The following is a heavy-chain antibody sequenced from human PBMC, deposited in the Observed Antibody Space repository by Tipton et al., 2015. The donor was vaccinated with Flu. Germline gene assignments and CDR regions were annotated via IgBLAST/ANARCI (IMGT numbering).Heavy chain of an antibody. CDR1: GGSISSSSYY. Sequence: LRLSCTVSGGSISSSSYYWGWIRQPPGKGLEWIGSTYYSGSTYYNPSLKSRVTISVDTSKNQFSLKLSSVTAADTAVYYCARQLWSRAFDIWGQGTMVTVSS. CDR3: ARQLWSRAFDI. V-gene: IGHV4-39*07. D-gene: IGHD3-10*01. J-gene: IGHJ3*02. CDR2: TYYSGST.